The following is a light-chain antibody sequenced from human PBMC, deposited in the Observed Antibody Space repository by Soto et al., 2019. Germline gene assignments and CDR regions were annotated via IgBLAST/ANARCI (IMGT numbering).Light chain of an antibody. V-gene: IGKV1-39*01. J-gene: IGKJ3*01. CDR3: QQSYNTPFT. Sequence: DIQMTQSPSSLSASVGDRVTITCRASQAIHSYLNWYQQKPGKAPNLLIFATSTLQSGVPSRFSGSGSGTDFTLTISSLQPEDFATYYCQQSYNTPFTFGPGTTVDV. CDR2: ATS. CDR1: QAIHSY.